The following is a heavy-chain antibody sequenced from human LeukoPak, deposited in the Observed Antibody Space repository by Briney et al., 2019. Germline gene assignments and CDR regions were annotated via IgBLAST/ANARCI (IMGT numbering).Heavy chain of an antibody. V-gene: IGHV1-18*01. CDR2: ISAYNGNT. CDR1: GYTFTNYG. CDR3: ARWDYGDYVLDY. J-gene: IGHJ4*02. Sequence: ASVTVSCKASGYTFTNYGISWVRQAPGQGIEWMGWISAYNGNTNYARKLQGRVTMTTDTSTSTAYMELRSLRSDDTAVYYCARWDYGDYVLDYWGQGTLVTVSS. D-gene: IGHD4-17*01.